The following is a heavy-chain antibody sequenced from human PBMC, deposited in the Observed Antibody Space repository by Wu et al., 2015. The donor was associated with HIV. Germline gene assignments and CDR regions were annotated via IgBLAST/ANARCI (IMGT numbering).Heavy chain of an antibody. Sequence: QVQLEQSGAEVKKPGSSVRVSCKASGETFTGYYMHWVRQAPGQGLEWMGWINPNSGGTNYAQKFQGRVTMTRDTSISTAYMELSRLRSDDTAVYYCARDGLVVIPAAISYQRPYYYYYMDVWGKGTTVTVSS. J-gene: IGHJ6*03. CDR3: ARDGLVVIPAAISYQRPYYYYYMDV. CDR2: INPNSGGT. V-gene: IGHV1-2*02. CDR1: GETFTGYY. D-gene: IGHD2-2*02.